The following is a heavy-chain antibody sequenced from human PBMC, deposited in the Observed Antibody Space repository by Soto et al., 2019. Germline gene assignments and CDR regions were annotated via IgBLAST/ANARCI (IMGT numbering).Heavy chain of an antibody. CDR3: VRYYDFWSGYSLFDF. Sequence: GGSLRLSCGASGFTFSNYWMSWVRQPPGKGLEWVANIKHDGSEKYYVDSVRGRFTISRDNAKNSLYLQMNSLRAEDTAVYSCVRYYDFWSGYSLFDFWGQGTPVTVSS. V-gene: IGHV3-7*01. CDR1: GFTFSNYW. CDR2: IKHDGSEK. D-gene: IGHD3-3*01. J-gene: IGHJ4*02.